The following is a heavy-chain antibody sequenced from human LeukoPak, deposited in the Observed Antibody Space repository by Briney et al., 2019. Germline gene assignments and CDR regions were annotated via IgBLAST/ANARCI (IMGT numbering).Heavy chain of an antibody. CDR1: GGSISSYY. D-gene: IGHD4-17*01. CDR2: IYDNGKI. Sequence: SETLSLTCTVSGGSISSYYWSWIRQPPGKGLEWIGNIYDNGKIFYNPSLKRRVTISVDRSKNQFSLNLTSVTAADTAVYYCARADDYGDYKINWGQGTQVTVS. V-gene: IGHV4-59*08. CDR3: ARADDYGDYKIN. J-gene: IGHJ4*02.